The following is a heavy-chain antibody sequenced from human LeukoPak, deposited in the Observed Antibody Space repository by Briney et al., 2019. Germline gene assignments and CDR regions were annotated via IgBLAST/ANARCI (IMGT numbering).Heavy chain of an antibody. CDR3: ARTMLRGLYYFDQ. V-gene: IGHV4-39*07. D-gene: IGHD3-10*01. J-gene: IGHJ4*02. Sequence: SETLSLTCTVSGGSISSTTNNWGWIRQPPGKGLEWIGSIYYTGTTNYNPSLKSQVTMSVDTSKNQFSLILSSVTAADTAMYYCARTMLRGLYYFDQWGQGTLVTVSS. CDR1: GGSISSTTNN. CDR2: IYYTGTT.